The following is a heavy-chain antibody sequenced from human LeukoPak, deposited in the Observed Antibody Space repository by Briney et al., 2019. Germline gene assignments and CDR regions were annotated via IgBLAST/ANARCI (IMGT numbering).Heavy chain of an antibody. Sequence: PGGSLRLSCAASGFTFSSYSMNWVRQAPGKGLEWVSYISSSSSTIYYADSVKGRFTISRDNAKNSLYLQMNSLRAEDTAVYYCARDPLHNSNWGQGTLVTVSS. V-gene: IGHV3-48*04. CDR3: ARDPLHNSN. D-gene: IGHD2-21*01. J-gene: IGHJ4*02. CDR2: ISSSSSTI. CDR1: GFTFSSYS.